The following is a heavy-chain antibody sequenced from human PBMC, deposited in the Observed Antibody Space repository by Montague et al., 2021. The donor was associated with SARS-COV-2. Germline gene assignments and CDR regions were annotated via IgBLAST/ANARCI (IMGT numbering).Heavy chain of an antibody. CDR1: GGSISRYY. V-gene: IGHV4-59*01. CDR2: IYYSGST. J-gene: IGHJ4*02. D-gene: IGHD3-9*01. CDR3: ARSRENYNILTGYPYYFDY. Sequence: SETLSLTCTVSGGSISRYYWNWIRQPPGKGLEWIAYIYYSGSTNXNPSLKSRVTISVDTSKNQFSLKLSSVTAADTAVYYCARSRENYNILTGYPYYFDYWGQGTPVTVSS.